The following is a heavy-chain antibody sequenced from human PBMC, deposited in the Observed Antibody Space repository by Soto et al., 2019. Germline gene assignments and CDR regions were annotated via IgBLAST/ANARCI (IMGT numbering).Heavy chain of an antibody. D-gene: IGHD5-18*01. J-gene: IGHJ4*02. CDR1: GFTFRDFA. CDR3: AKETGHTATSDY. V-gene: IGHV3-23*01. Sequence: GGSLRLSCAPSGFTFRDFAMVWVRQAPGKRLEWVSAISGSGGSTYYADSVKGRFTISRDNSKNTLYLQMNSLRAEDTAVYYCAKETGHTATSDYWGQGTLVTVS. CDR2: ISGSGGST.